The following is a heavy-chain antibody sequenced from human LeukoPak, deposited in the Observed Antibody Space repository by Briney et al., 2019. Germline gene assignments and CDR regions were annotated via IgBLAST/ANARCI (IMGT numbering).Heavy chain of an antibody. CDR1: GYTFTGYY. Sequence: ASVKVSCKASGYTFTGYYMHWVRQAPGQGLEWMGWINPNTGRTNYAQNFQGRVTMTSDTSISTAYMELNSLRSDDTAVYYCARVEVPVVPAVTVWWFDPWGQGTLVTVSS. J-gene: IGHJ5*02. CDR3: ARVEVPVVPAVTVWWFDP. D-gene: IGHD2-2*01. CDR2: INPNTGRT. V-gene: IGHV1-2*02.